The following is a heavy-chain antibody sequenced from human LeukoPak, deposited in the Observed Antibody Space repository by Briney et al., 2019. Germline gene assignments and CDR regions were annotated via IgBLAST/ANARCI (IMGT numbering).Heavy chain of an antibody. Sequence: ASVKVSCKASGYTFTGYYLHWVRQAPGQGLEWMGCVYPNSGDTNYAQKFQGSVTMTRDTSISTVYMELSRLRSDDTAVYYCARASGSYWWFDSWGQGTLVTVSS. D-gene: IGHD1-26*01. J-gene: IGHJ5*01. CDR3: ARASGSYWWFDS. CDR2: VYPNSGDT. V-gene: IGHV1-2*02. CDR1: GYTFTGYY.